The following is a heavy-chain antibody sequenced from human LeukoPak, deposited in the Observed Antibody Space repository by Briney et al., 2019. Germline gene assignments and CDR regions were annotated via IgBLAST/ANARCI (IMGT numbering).Heavy chain of an antibody. D-gene: IGHD2-15*01. V-gene: IGHV1-2*02. CDR3: AREGYCSGTNCPVEY. J-gene: IGHJ4*02. CDR1: GYTFTGYY. Sequence: ASVTVSCKASGYTFTGYYMYWVRQAPGQGLEWMGWINPNSGVTNYAQNFQGRVTMTRDTSIRTAYMELSRLRSDDTALYYCAREGYCSGTNCPVEYWGQGTRIPVSS. CDR2: INPNSGVT.